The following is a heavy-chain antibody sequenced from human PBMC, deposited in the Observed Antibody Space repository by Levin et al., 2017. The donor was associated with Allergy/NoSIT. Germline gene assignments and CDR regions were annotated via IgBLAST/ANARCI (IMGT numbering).Heavy chain of an antibody. D-gene: IGHD2-2*01. CDR3: ARAVPAAMYDAFDI. CDR2: IYPGDSDT. V-gene: IGHV5-51*01. CDR1: GYSFTSYW. Sequence: KVSCKGSGYSFTSYWIGWVRQMPGKGLEWMGIIYPGDSDTRYSPSFQGQVTISADKSISTAYLQWSSLKASDTAMYYCARAVPAAMYDAFDIWGQGTMVTVSS. J-gene: IGHJ3*02.